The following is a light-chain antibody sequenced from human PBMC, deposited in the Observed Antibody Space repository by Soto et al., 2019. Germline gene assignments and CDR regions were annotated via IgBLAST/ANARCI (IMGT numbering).Light chain of an antibody. J-gene: IGKJ3*01. CDR1: QSISTN. CDR2: GAS. V-gene: IGKV3-15*01. CDR3: QQYNKWPPPYT. Sequence: IVMTQSPATLSVSPGERATLSCRASQSISTNLAWYQQIPGQASRLLIYGASTRATGIPARFSGSGSGTEFTLTISSLQSEDFAVYYCQQYNKWPPPYTFGPGTKLDIK.